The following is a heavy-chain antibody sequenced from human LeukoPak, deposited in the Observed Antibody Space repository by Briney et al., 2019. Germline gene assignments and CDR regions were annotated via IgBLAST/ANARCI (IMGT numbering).Heavy chain of an antibody. Sequence: GGSLRLSCTASGFTFGDYAMSWFRQAPGKGLEWVGFIRSKAYGGTTEYAASVKGRFTISRDDSKSIAYLQMNSLKTEDTAVYYCTREPIAAAGMGGVDYWGQGTLVTVSS. CDR2: IRSKAYGGTT. CDR1: GFTFGDYA. V-gene: IGHV3-49*03. CDR3: TREPIAAAGMGGVDY. J-gene: IGHJ4*02. D-gene: IGHD6-13*01.